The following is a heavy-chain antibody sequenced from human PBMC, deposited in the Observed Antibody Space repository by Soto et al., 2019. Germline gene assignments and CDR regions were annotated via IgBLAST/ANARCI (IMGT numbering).Heavy chain of an antibody. J-gene: IGHJ4*02. CDR1: GFTFSSYW. Sequence: EVQLVESGGGLVQPGGSLRLSCAASGFTFSSYWMSWVRQAPGKGLEWVANIKQDGSEKYYVDSVKGRFTISRDNAKNSLYLQMNSLRAEDTAVYYCARESENYYGSGSYFDYWGQGTLVTVSS. CDR3: ARESENYYGSGSYFDY. V-gene: IGHV3-7*01. CDR2: IKQDGSEK. D-gene: IGHD3-10*01.